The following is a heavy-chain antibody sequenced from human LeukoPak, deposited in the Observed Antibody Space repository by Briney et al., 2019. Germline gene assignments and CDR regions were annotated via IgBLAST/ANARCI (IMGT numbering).Heavy chain of an antibody. CDR1: GDSISSYY. CDR3: ASGEMSTYDYVWGSYRILSSLSFDI. CDR2: IYYSGST. J-gene: IGHJ3*02. D-gene: IGHD3-16*02. Sequence: SETLSLTCTVSGDSISSYYWSWIRQPPGKGLEWIGYIYYSGSTNYNPSLKSRVTISVDTSKNQFSLKLSSVTAADTAVYYCASGEMSTYDYVWGSYRILSSLSFDIWGQGTMVTVSS. V-gene: IGHV4-59*01.